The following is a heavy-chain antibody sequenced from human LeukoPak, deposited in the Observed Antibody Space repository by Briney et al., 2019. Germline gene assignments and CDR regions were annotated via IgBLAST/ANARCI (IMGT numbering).Heavy chain of an antibody. CDR2: IRYDGSNK. CDR3: AKDRFAGSPFDY. D-gene: IGHD3-10*01. CDR1: GFTFSSYG. V-gene: IGHV3-30*02. J-gene: IGHJ4*02. Sequence: GGSLRLSCAASGFTFSSYGMHWVRQAPGKGLEWVAFIRYDGSNKYCADSVKGRFTISRDNSKNTLYLQMNSLRAEDTAVYYCAKDRFAGSPFDYWGQGTLVTVSS.